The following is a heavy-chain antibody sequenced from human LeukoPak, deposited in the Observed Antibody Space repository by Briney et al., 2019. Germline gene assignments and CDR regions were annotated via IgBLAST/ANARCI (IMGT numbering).Heavy chain of an antibody. CDR2: IKQDGSVQ. V-gene: IGHV3-7*03. D-gene: IGHD6-19*01. CDR1: GFTLSNYL. CDR3: ARKWAVAGSSYFDY. J-gene: IGHJ4*02. Sequence: PGGALRLSCTASGFTLSNYLMRWGRPAPGEGLEWGANIKQDGSVQYYVDSAKGRFTISRDNAKNSLYLQMDSLRAEDTAVYYCARKWAVAGSSYFDYWGQGTLVTVSS.